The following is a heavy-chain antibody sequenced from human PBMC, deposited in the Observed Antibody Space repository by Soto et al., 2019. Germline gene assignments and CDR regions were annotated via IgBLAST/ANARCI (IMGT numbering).Heavy chain of an antibody. CDR2: FDPEDGET. CDR1: GYTLTELP. V-gene: IGHV1-24*01. D-gene: IGHD3-3*01. J-gene: IGHJ5*02. Sequence: GASVKVSCKVSGYTLTELPMHWVRQAPGKGLEWMGGFDPEDGETIYAQKFQGRVTMTEDTSTDTAYMELSSLRSEDTAVYYCATGLRFLDKNWFDPWGQGTLVTVSS. CDR3: ATGLRFLDKNWFDP.